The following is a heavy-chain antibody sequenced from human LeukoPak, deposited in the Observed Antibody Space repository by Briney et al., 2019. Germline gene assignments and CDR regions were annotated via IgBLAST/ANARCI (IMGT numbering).Heavy chain of an antibody. J-gene: IGHJ6*02. CDR1: GFTFSSYG. CDR3: AKDPGGSSLIGMDV. CDR2: ISYDGSNK. V-gene: IGHV3-30*18. D-gene: IGHD6-13*01. Sequence: GGSLRLSCAASGFTFSSYGMHWVRQAPGKGLEWVAVISYDGSNKYYADSVKGRFTISRDNSKNTLYLQMNSLRAEDTAVYYCAKDPGGSSLIGMDVWGQGTTVTVSS.